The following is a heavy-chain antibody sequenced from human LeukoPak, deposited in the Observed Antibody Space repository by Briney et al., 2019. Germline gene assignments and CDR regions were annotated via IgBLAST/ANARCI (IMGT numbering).Heavy chain of an antibody. V-gene: IGHV1-24*01. D-gene: IGHD3-10*01. J-gene: IGHJ4*02. CDR2: FDPEDGET. CDR1: GYTLTELS. Sequence: ASVKVSCKVSGYTLTELSMHWVRQAPGKGLEWMGGFDPEDGETIYAQKFQGRVTMTEDTSTDTAYMELSSLRSEDTAVYYCATEYNHHYGFLFWGQGTLVTVSS. CDR3: ATEYNHHYGFLF.